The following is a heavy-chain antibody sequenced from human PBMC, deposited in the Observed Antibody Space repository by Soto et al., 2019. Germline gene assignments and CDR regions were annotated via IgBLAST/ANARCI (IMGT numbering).Heavy chain of an antibody. J-gene: IGHJ5*02. Sequence: SETLSLTCTVSGGSISSGGYYWSWIRQHPGKGLEWIGYIYYSGSTYYNPSLKSRVTISVDTSKNQFSLKLSSVTAADTAVYYCASRVRFDYYDSSGHGGWFDPWGQGTLVTVSS. CDR2: IYYSGST. V-gene: IGHV4-31*03. CDR1: GGSISSGGYY. D-gene: IGHD3-22*01. CDR3: ASRVRFDYYDSSGHGGWFDP.